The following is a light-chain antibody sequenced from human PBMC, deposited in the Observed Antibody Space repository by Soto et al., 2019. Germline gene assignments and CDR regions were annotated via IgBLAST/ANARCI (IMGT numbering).Light chain of an antibody. Sequence: DIQMPQSPSSLSASVGDRVTITCRASQRVSNYLNWYQQKPGKAPKLLIHATSSLQSGVPSRFSGSGSGTDFTLTISSLPPEDFATYYCQQRYSSPPVTFGQGTRLEI. V-gene: IGKV1-39*01. CDR3: QQRYSSPPVT. CDR2: ATS. J-gene: IGKJ5*01. CDR1: QRVSNY.